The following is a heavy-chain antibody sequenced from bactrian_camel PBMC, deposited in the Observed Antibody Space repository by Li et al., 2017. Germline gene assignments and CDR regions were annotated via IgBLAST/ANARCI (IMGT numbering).Heavy chain of an antibody. V-gene: IGHV3S40*01. CDR1: DFTFSNYD. D-gene: IGHD8*01. J-gene: IGHJ4*01. CDR3: RRAGPNCPRD. CDR2: INNGGRST. Sequence: QLVESGGGVVQPGGSLRLSCAASDFTFSNYDMSWVRQAPGKGLEWVSGINNGGRSTYYADSVKGRFTISQDNAKDTVYLQMNSLKPEDSAMYFCRRAGPNCPRDWGHGTQVTVS.